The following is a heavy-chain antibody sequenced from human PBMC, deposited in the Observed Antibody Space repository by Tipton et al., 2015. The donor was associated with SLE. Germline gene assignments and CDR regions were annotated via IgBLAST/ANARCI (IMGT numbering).Heavy chain of an antibody. CDR2: ISRSSSYI. V-gene: IGHV3-21*01. D-gene: IGHD1-1*01. J-gene: IGHJ6*02. CDR1: GFTFSSYA. Sequence: SLRLSCAASGFTFSSYAMSWVRQAPGKGLEWVSSISRSSSYIYYADSVKGRFTISRDNAKNSLYLQMNSLRAEDTAVYYCARDRERDYYYYYGMDVWGQGTTVTVSS. CDR3: ARDRERDYYYYYGMDV.